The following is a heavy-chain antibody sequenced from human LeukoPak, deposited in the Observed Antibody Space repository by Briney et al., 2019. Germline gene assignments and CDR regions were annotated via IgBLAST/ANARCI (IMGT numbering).Heavy chain of an antibody. D-gene: IGHD2-8*01. CDR3: AKDRCSNGIGCYYYYMEV. Sequence: GGSLRLSCAASGFTFSRNGMTWVRQAPGKGLEWVSAISGSGGSTYYADSVKGRFRISRDNSNNILYLQMNSLRTEDTAVYYCAKDRCSNGIGCYYYYMEVWGKGTTVTISS. V-gene: IGHV3-23*01. CDR2: ISGSGGST. J-gene: IGHJ6*03. CDR1: GFTFSRNG.